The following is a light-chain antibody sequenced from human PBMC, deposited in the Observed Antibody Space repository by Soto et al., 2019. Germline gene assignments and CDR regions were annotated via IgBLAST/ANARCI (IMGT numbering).Light chain of an antibody. J-gene: IGLJ1*01. CDR2: GNT. CDR3: AAWDDGLHSYV. V-gene: IGLV1-40*01. Sequence: QSVLTQPPSVSGAPGQRVSISCTGSSTNIGAGYGVHWYQQRPGTAPKLLIVGNTIRPSGVPDRFSGSKSGTSASLAISELRTEDEADYYCAAWDDGLHSYVFGTGTKLTVL. CDR1: STNIGAGYG.